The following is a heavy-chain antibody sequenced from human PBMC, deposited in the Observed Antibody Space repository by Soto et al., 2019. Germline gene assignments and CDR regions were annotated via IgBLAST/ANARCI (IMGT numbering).Heavy chain of an antibody. D-gene: IGHD4-17*01. V-gene: IGHV1-2*02. J-gene: IGHJ5*02. CDR3: ARDRYGEEAPPFDP. CDR1: RYTFAGYY. CDR2: INPNSGGT. Sequence: SVKISYKATRYTFAGYYMHWVRQSPGQGLEWMGWINPNSGGTNYAQKFQGSVTMTRDTSISTAYMELSRLRSDDTDVYYCARDRYGEEAPPFDPWGQGTLVTVYS.